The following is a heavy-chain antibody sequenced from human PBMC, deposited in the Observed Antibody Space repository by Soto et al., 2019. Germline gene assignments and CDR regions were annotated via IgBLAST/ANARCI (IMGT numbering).Heavy chain of an antibody. J-gene: IGHJ4*02. CDR3: TRDRLGIAVAGPRVVADY. V-gene: IGHV3-49*03. Sequence: PGGSLRLSCTASGFNFGDYAMSWFRQAPGKGLEWVGFIRSKAYGGTTEYAASVKGRFTISRDDSKSIAYLQMNSLKTEDTAVYYCTRDRLGIAVAGPRVVADYWGQGTLVTVSS. CDR2: IRSKAYGGTT. D-gene: IGHD6-19*01. CDR1: GFNFGDYA.